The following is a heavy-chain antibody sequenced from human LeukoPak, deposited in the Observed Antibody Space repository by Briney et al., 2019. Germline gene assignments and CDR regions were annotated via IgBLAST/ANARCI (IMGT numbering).Heavy chain of an antibody. V-gene: IGHV3-15*01. CDR3: ASGPHDSSYLDD. CDR2: IKRKTDGGTI. CDR1: GFPFNNAW. J-gene: IGHJ4*02. D-gene: IGHD3-22*01. Sequence: GGSLRLSCAVSGFPFNNAWMSWVRQAPGKGLEWVGRIKRKTDGGTIDYAAPVKGGFIISKDDSKNTLYLQMNSLRAEDTAVYHCASGPHDSSYLDDWGQGTLVTVSS.